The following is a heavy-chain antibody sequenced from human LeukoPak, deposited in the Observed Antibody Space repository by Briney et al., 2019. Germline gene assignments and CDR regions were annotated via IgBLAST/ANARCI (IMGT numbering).Heavy chain of an antibody. CDR1: GYTFTSYW. CDR3: ARHVSSSRVAYDV. D-gene: IGHD2-2*01. CDR2: RNPAGSDT. J-gene: IGHJ3*01. Sequence: RSGESLKISCKGSGYTFTSYWIGWVRQMPGKGLEWMGLRNPAGSDTRYSPSFQGQVTISVDKSISTAYLEWSSLKASDTAMYYCARHVSSSRVAYDVWGQGTMVTVSS. V-gene: IGHV5-51*01.